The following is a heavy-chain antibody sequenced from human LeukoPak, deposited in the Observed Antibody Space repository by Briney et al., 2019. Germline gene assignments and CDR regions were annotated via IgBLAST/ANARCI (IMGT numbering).Heavy chain of an antibody. CDR2: IYTNENT. CDR3: ARIRYYYDSSGYYPAFDI. V-gene: IGHV4-61*02. D-gene: IGHD3-22*01. Sequence: PSETLSLTCTVSGVSISSGSFYWSWIRQPAGKGLEWIGRIYTNENTYYNPSLKSRVTISVDTSKNQFSLKLSSVTAADTAVYYCARIRYYYDSSGYYPAFDIWGQGTMVTVSS. CDR1: GVSISSGSFY. J-gene: IGHJ3*02.